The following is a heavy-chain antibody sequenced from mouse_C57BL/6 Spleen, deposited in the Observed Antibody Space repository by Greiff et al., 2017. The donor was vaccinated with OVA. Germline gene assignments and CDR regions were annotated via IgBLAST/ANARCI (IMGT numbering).Heavy chain of an antibody. D-gene: IGHD2-3*01. CDR1: GYTFTSYW. CDR3: ARTDGYYGNFDY. J-gene: IGHJ2*01. Sequence: QVQLQQPGAELVKPGASVKLSCKASGYTFTSYWMQWVKQRPGQGLEWIGEIDPSDSYTNYNQKFKGKATLTVDTSSSTAYMQLSSLTSEDSAVYYCARTDGYYGNFDYWGKGTTLTVSS. V-gene: IGHV1-50*01. CDR2: IDPSDSYT.